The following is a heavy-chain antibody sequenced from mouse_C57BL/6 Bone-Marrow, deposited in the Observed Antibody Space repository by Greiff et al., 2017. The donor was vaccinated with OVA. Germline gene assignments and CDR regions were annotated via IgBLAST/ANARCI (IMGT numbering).Heavy chain of an antibody. D-gene: IGHD2-1*01. Sequence: VQRVESGPGLVAPSQSLSITCTVSGFSLTSYGVSWVRQPPGKGLEWLGVIWGDGSTNYHSALISRLSISKDNSKSQVFLKLNSLQTYDTATYDCANFLLWSKWAWFAYWGQGTLVTVSA. CDR3: ANFLLWSKWAWFAY. J-gene: IGHJ3*01. V-gene: IGHV2-3*01. CDR2: IWGDGST. CDR1: GFSLTSYG.